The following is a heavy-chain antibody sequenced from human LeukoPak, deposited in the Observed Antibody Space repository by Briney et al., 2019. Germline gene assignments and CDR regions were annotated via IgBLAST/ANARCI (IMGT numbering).Heavy chain of an antibody. CDR2: IGTAGAT. CDR3: AREGKDWYLDL. D-gene: IGHD4-23*01. V-gene: IGHV3-13*01. Sequence: PGGSLRLSCAASGFTFSNYDMHWVRQATGKGLEWVSNIGTAGATYYPGPVKGRFTISRENAKNSLYLQMNSLRAGDTAVYYCAREGKDWYLDLWGRGTLVIVSS. J-gene: IGHJ2*01. CDR1: GFTFSNYD.